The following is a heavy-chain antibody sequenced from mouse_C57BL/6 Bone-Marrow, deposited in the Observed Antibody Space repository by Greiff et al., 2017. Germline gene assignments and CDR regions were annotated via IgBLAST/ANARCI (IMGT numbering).Heavy chain of an antibody. CDR1: GYSITSGYY. J-gene: IGHJ3*01. CDR3: ARGGYDVGFAY. V-gene: IGHV3-6*01. Sequence: EVQLQQSGPGLVKPSQSLSLTCSVTGYSITSGYYWNWIRQFPGNKLEWMGYISYDGSNNYNPSLKNRISITRDTSKNQFFLMLNSVTTEDTATYYCARGGYDVGFAYWGQGTLVTVSA. CDR2: ISYDGSN. D-gene: IGHD2-2*01.